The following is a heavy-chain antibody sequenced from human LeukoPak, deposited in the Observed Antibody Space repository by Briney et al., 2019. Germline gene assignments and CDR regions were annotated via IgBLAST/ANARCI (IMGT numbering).Heavy chain of an antibody. J-gene: IGHJ4*02. D-gene: IGHD1-26*01. V-gene: IGHV4-4*02. Sequence: SGTLSLTCAVSGGSISSSNWWSWVRQPPGKGLGWIGEIYHSGSTNYNPSLKSRVTISVDKSKNHFSLKLSSVTAADTAVYYCARGGVYSGSFLDYWGQGTLVTVSS. CDR3: ARGGVYSGSFLDY. CDR2: IYHSGST. CDR1: GGSISSSNW.